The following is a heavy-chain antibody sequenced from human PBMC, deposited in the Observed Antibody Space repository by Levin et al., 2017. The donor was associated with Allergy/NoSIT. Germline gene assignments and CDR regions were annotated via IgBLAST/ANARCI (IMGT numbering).Heavy chain of an antibody. V-gene: IGHV3-30*18. Sequence: GESLKISCAASGFTFSNYGMHWVRQAPGKGLEWVAVILYDGSNKYYADSVKGRFTISRDNSKNTVYLQMNSLRGEDRAVFYCVKRSDSGSEGYYYMDVWGKGTMVTVSS. CDR1: GFTFSNYG. D-gene: IGHD6-6*01. J-gene: IGHJ6*03. CDR3: VKRSDSGSEGYYYMDV. CDR2: ILYDGSNK.